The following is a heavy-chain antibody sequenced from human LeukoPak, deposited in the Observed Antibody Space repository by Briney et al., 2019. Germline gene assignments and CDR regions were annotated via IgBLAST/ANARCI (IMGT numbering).Heavy chain of an antibody. D-gene: IGHD3-10*01. V-gene: IGHV4-39*01. CDR3: ARRTPGYYGSGSRTFDP. J-gene: IGHJ5*02. CDR1: GGSISSSSYY. CDR2: IYYSGST. Sequence: PSETLSLTCTVSGGSISSSSYYWGWIRQPPGKGLEWIGSIYYSGSTYYNPSLKSRVTISVDTSKNQFSLKLSSVTAADTAVYYCARRTPGYYGSGSRTFDPWGQGTLVTVSS.